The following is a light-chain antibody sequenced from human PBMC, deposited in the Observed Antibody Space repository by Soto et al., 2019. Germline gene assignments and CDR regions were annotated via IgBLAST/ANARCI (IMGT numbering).Light chain of an antibody. CDR1: NSNIGSNS. CDR3: AAWDDGLSGPV. Sequence: QSVLTQPPSASGTPGQRVTISCSGANSNIGSNSVYWYQQLPGTAPKLVIYNNNQRPSGVPDRFSGSKSDTSGSLAISGLRSEDEADYYCAAWDDGLSGPVFGGGTKLTVL. CDR2: NNN. V-gene: IGLV1-47*02. J-gene: IGLJ2*01.